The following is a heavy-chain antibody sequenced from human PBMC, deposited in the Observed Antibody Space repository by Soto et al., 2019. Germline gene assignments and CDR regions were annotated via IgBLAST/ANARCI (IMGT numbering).Heavy chain of an antibody. J-gene: IGHJ5*02. CDR1: GDSVSSNSVV. CDR2: TYFGSKWYS. CDR3: ARGRADFSKDSRFDP. V-gene: IGHV6-1*01. Sequence: PSQTLSLTCDISGDSVSSNSVVWNWIRQSPSRGFEWLGRTYFGSKWYSDYAVSVRSRITIKADTSKNQVSLQLNSVTPEDTAIYYCARGRADFSKDSRFDPWGQGTLVTVSS.